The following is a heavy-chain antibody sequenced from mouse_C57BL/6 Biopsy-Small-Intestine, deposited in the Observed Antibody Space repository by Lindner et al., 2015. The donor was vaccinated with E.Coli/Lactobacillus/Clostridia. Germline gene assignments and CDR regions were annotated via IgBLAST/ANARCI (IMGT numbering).Heavy chain of an antibody. J-gene: IGHJ2*01. CDR3: ARPYGNYLDY. Sequence: VQLQESGPELVKPGASVKISCKASGYAFSSSWMNWVKQRPGKGLEWIGRIYVGDGDTNYSGKFKGKATLTADKSSSTAYMQLSSLSSEDSAVYFCARPYGNYLDYWGQGSTLTVSS. V-gene: IGHV1-82*01. CDR1: GYAFSSSW. CDR2: IYVGDGDT. D-gene: IGHD2-1*01.